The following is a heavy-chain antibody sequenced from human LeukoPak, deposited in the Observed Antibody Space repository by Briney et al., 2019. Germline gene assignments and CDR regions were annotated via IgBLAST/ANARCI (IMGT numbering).Heavy chain of an antibody. V-gene: IGHV3-48*01. Sequence: GRSLRLSCAASGFTFSSYSMNWVRQAPGKGLEWDSYISSSSSTIYYADSVKGRFTISRDNAKNSVYLQMNSLRAEDTAVYYCARSPRGYSGPNYFDYWGQGTLVTVSS. CDR1: GFTFSSYS. D-gene: IGHD5-12*01. J-gene: IGHJ4*02. CDR2: ISSSSSTI. CDR3: ARSPRGYSGPNYFDY.